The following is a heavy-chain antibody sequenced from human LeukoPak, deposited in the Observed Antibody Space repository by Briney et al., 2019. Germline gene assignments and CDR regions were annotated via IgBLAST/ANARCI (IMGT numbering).Heavy chain of an antibody. Sequence: GSLRLSCAASGFTFSSYWMSWVRQAPGKGLEWVANIKQDGSEKYCVDSVKGRFTISRDNSKNTLYLQMNSLRAEDTAVYYCAKDQTVLDIVVVTAILDYWGQGTLVTVSS. D-gene: IGHD2-21*02. CDR1: GFTFSSYW. V-gene: IGHV3-7*01. CDR3: AKDQTVLDIVVVTAILDY. J-gene: IGHJ4*02. CDR2: IKQDGSEK.